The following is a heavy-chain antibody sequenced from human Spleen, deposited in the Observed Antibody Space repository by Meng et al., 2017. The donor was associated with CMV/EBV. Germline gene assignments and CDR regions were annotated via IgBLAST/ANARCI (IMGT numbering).Heavy chain of an antibody. CDR1: GGSFSGYY. Sequence: QVQLQQWGAGLLKPSETLSLTCAVYGGSFSGYYWSWIRQPPGKGLVWIGEINHSGSTNYNPSLKSRVTISVDTSKNQFSLKLSSVTAADTAVYYCARGGPMVRGVINYWGQGTLVTVAS. V-gene: IGHV4-34*01. CDR2: INHSGST. CDR3: ARGGPMVRGVINY. J-gene: IGHJ4*02. D-gene: IGHD3-10*01.